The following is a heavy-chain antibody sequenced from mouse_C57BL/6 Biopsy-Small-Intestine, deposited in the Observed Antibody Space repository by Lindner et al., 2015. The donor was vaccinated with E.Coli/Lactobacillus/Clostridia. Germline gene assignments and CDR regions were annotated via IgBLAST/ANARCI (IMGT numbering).Heavy chain of an antibody. CDR1: GFNVAGHS. CDR3: ARVNSWDIRGAFDF. J-gene: IGHJ3*01. V-gene: IGHV1-66*01. Sequence: SVKVSCKASGFNVAGHSIHWVRQAPGQGLEWMGCIQPNSRDTKFQEKFQGRVTMTRDTSISTAYMELNSLRHDDTAIYYCARVNSWDIRGAFDFWGQGTLVTVSS. CDR2: IQPNSRDT. D-gene: IGHD4-1*01.